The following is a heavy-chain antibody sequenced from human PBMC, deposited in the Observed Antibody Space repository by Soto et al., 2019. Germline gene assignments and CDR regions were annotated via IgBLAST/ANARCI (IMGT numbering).Heavy chain of an antibody. CDR1: EFPFSNFW. V-gene: IGHV3-7*03. J-gene: IGHJ4*02. Sequence: EVQLVESGGGSVQPGGSLRLSCAAFEFPFSNFWMTWVRQAPGKGLEWVANIKEDGSEKYYADSVKGRFTISRDSAKNSVFLQMDSLRAEDTALYYCARLRKGGFCDYWGQGSLVTVST. CDR2: IKEDGSEK. CDR3: ARLRKGGFCDY. D-gene: IGHD1-26*01.